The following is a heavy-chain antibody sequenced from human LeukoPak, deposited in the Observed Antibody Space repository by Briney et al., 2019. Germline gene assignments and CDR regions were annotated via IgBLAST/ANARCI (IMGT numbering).Heavy chain of an antibody. CDR3: ARDRRKGWDYYGSFRAFDI. D-gene: IGHD3-22*01. CDR1: GFTFNSYA. Sequence: PGRSLRLSCAASGFTFNSYAMHWVRQAPGKGLEWVSIISYDGSNKYYADSVKGRFTISRDNSKNTLYMQMSSLRAEDTAVYYCARDRRKGWDYYGSFRAFDIWGQGTLVTVSA. J-gene: IGHJ3*02. CDR2: ISYDGSNK. V-gene: IGHV3-30-3*01.